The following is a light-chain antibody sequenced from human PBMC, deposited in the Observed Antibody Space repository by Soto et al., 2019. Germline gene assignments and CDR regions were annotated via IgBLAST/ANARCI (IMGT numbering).Light chain of an antibody. J-gene: IGLJ1*01. CDR3: SSFTSSITYV. CDR2: GVT. V-gene: IGLV2-14*01. Sequence: QSALTQPASVSGSPEPSITISCTGTSSDVGGYDSVCWYQQHPCKAPKVMIYGVTNRPSGVSDRFSGSKSGNTASLTISGLQAEDEADYYCSSFTSSITYVFGTGTKVTVL. CDR1: SSDVGGYDS.